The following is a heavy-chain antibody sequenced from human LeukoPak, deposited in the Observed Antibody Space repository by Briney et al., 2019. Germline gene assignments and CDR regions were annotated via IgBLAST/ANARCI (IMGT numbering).Heavy chain of an antibody. CDR1: GFTFSSYW. V-gene: IGHV3-7*01. D-gene: IGHD3-22*01. J-gene: IGHJ4*02. CDR2: IKQDGSEK. CDR3: ARDGRAGSGYYRKDDY. Sequence: VGSLRLSCAASGFTFSSYWMTWVRQAPGKGLEWVANIKQDGSEKYYVDSVKGRFTISRDNAKNSLYLQMSSLRAEDTAVYYCARDGRAGSGYYRKDDYWGQGTLVTVSS.